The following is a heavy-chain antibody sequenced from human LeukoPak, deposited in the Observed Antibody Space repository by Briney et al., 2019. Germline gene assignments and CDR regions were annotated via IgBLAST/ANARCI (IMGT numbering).Heavy chain of an antibody. V-gene: IGHV3-7*01. D-gene: IGHD5-18*01. Sequence: GGSLRLSCAASRFTFSNYGMHWVRQAPGKGLEWVAHIKTDGSETYYLDSVKGRFTISRDNAKNSLYLQMNSLRAEDTAVYYCARDPGGNTYGRYFDYWGQGTLVTVSS. CDR2: IKTDGSET. J-gene: IGHJ4*02. CDR1: RFTFSNYG. CDR3: ARDPGGNTYGRYFDY.